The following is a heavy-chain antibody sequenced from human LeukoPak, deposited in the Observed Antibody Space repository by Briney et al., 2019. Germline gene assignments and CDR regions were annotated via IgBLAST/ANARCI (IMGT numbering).Heavy chain of an antibody. CDR3: AKGKEQRFLEWLLYY. V-gene: IGHV3-23*01. D-gene: IGHD3-3*01. Sequence: GGSLRLSCAASGVTFSSYAMSWVRQAPGKRLEWVSAISGSGGSTYYADSVRSRFTISRDNSKNTLYLKIISLRAEDTAVYYCAKGKEQRFLEWLLYYWGQGTLVTVSS. CDR2: ISGSGGST. CDR1: GVTFSSYA. J-gene: IGHJ4*02.